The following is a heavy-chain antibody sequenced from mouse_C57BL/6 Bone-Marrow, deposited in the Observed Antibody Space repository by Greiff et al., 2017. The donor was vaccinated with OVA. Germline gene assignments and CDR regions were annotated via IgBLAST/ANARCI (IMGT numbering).Heavy chain of an antibody. D-gene: IGHD2-3*01. CDR3: TRRLLRERYFDV. V-gene: IGHV1-15*01. J-gene: IGHJ1*03. Sequence: VQGVESGAELVRPGASVTLSCKASGYTFTDYEMHWVKQTPVHGLEWIGAIDPETGGTAYNQKFKGKAILTADKSSSTAYMELRSLTSEDSAVYYCTRRLLRERYFDVWGTGTTVTVSS. CDR2: IDPETGGT. CDR1: GYTFTDYE.